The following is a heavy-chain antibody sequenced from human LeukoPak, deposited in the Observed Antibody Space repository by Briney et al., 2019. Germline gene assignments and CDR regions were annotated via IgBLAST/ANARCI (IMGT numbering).Heavy chain of an antibody. D-gene: IGHD2-15*01. CDR3: ARRSSCSGGSCSLGPDY. V-gene: IGHV4-39*01. Sequence: SETLSLTCTVSGGSISSSSYYWGWIRQPPGKGLEWIGSIYYSGSTYYNPSLKSRVTISVDTSKNQFSLKLSSVTAADTAVYYCARRSSCSGGSCSLGPDYWGQGTLVTVSS. CDR2: IYYSGST. CDR1: GGSISSSSYY. J-gene: IGHJ4*02.